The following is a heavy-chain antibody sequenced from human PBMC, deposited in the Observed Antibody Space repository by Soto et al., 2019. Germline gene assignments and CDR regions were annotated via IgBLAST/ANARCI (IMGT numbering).Heavy chain of an antibody. Sequence: PGGSLRLSCAASGFTFSNYGMSWVRQAPGKGLEWVSAIGGSGGNTYYADSVKGRFTISRDNSKNTLYLQMNSLRADDTAVYYCAKGRGAMDVWGQGTTVTVSS. J-gene: IGHJ6*02. CDR1: GFTFSNYG. V-gene: IGHV3-23*01. CDR2: IGGSGGNT. CDR3: AKGRGAMDV. D-gene: IGHD3-10*01.